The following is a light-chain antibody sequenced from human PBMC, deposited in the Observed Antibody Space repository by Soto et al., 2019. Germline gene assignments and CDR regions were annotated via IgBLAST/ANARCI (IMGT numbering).Light chain of an antibody. CDR3: QQYDTSPRT. J-gene: IGKJ1*01. Sequence: EVMLTQSPGTLSLSPGERATLSCRASQSVSTNYLAWYQQKSGQAPRLLIYGASNRATGIPDRFSGSGSGTYFPLAVRRLEPEDFAVYYCQQYDTSPRTCGQGTKVEFK. CDR2: GAS. CDR1: QSVSTNY. V-gene: IGKV3-20*01.